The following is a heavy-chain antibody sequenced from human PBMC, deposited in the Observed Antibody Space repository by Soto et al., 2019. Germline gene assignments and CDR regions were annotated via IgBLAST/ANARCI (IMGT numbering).Heavy chain of an antibody. Sequence: ASVKVSCKASGYTFTGYYTHWVRQAPGQGLEWMGWINPNSGGTNYAQKFQGWVTMTRDTSISTAYMELSRLRSDDTAVYYCARGSTGDYYYYGMDVWGQGTTVTVSS. CDR1: GYTFTGYY. J-gene: IGHJ6*02. D-gene: IGHD2-8*02. CDR2: INPNSGGT. CDR3: ARGSTGDYYYYGMDV. V-gene: IGHV1-2*04.